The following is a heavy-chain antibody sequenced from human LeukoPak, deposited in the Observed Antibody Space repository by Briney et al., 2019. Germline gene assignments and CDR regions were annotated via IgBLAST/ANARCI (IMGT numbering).Heavy chain of an antibody. Sequence: GESLKISCKGSGYSFTSYWIGWVRQMPGKGLEWMGIIYPGDSDTRYSPSFQGQVTISADKSISTAYLQWSSLKASDTAMYYCARHFEIPPWRDYYSMDVWGKGPTVTVSS. J-gene: IGHJ6*03. CDR2: IYPGDSDT. CDR1: GYSFTSYW. CDR3: ARHFEIPPWRDYYSMDV. V-gene: IGHV5-51*01. D-gene: IGHD3-9*01.